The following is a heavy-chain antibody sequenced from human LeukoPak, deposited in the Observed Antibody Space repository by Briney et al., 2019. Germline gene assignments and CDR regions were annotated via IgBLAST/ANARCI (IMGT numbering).Heavy chain of an antibody. V-gene: IGHV4-39*01. CDR1: GGSVSSSTYY. Sequence: SSETLSLTCAVSGGSVSSSTYYWGWIRQPPGKGLEWIGNIYYTGSSYYHPSLKSRVTMSVDTSKNQFSLKMNSVTAADTAVYYCARLSKGRYFDYIFDFWGQGTLLTVSS. CDR2: IYYTGSS. CDR3: ARLSKGRYFDYIFDF. D-gene: IGHD3-9*01. J-gene: IGHJ4*02.